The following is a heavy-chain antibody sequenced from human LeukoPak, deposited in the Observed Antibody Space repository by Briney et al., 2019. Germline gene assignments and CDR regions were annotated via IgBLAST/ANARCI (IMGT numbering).Heavy chain of an antibody. CDR3: ASSIAVANFDY. D-gene: IGHD6-19*01. Sequence: PSETLSLTCTVSGGSISSSSYYWGWLRQPPGKGLEWIGSIYYSGSTYYNPSLKSRVTISVDTSKNQFSLKLSSVTAADTAVYYCASSIAVANFDYWGQGTLVTVSS. CDR1: GGSISSSSYY. V-gene: IGHV4-39*01. J-gene: IGHJ4*02. CDR2: IYYSGST.